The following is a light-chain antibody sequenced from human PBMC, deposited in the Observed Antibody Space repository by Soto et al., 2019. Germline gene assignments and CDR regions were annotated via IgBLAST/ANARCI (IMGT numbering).Light chain of an antibody. CDR1: QSVSSN. Sequence: EIVMTQSPVTLSVSPGERVTLSCRASQSVSSNLAWYQQKPGQAPSLLIYGAFTRATGIPARFSGTGSGTEFTLTISSLQSEDFALYYCQQYNVWPLTFGQGTKVDMK. CDR3: QQYNVWPLT. CDR2: GAF. J-gene: IGKJ1*01. V-gene: IGKV3-15*01.